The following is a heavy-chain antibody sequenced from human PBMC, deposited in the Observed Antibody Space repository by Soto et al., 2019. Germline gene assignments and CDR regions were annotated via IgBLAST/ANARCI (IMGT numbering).Heavy chain of an antibody. J-gene: IGHJ5*02. CDR1: GGTFSSYA. V-gene: IGHV1-69*13. D-gene: IGHD6-19*01. Sequence: SVKVSCKASGGTFSSYAISWVRQAPGQGLEWMGGIIPIFGTANYAQKFQGRVTITADESTSTAYMELSSLRSEDTAVYYCARWIAVAGTRNWFDPWGQGTLVTVSS. CDR3: ARWIAVAGTRNWFDP. CDR2: IIPIFGTA.